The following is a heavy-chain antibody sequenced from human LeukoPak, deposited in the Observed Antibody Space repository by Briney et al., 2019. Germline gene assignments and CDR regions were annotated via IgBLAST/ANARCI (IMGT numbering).Heavy chain of an antibody. Sequence: ASVKVSCKASGYTFTSYDINWVRQATGQGLEWMGWMNPNSGNTGYAQKFQGRVTMTRNTSISTAYMELSSLSSEDTAVYYCARVRDYYYYMDVWGKGTTVTVSS. V-gene: IGHV1-8*01. J-gene: IGHJ6*03. CDR2: MNPNSGNT. CDR3: ARVRDYYYYMDV. CDR1: GYTFTSYD.